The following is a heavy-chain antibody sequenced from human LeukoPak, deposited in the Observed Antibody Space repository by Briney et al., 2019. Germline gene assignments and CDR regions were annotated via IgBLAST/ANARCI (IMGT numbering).Heavy chain of an antibody. D-gene: IGHD3-9*01. CDR1: GGSISSHY. V-gene: IGHV4-4*07. J-gene: IGHJ6*02. CDR3: ARTIRYYDILTGYLNYYYGMDV. Sequence: SETLSLTCTVSGGSISSHYWSWIRQPAGKGLEWIGRIYTSGSTNYNPSLKSRVTMSVDTSKNQFSLKLSSVTAADTAVYYCARTIRYYDILTGYLNYYYGMDVWGQGTTVTVSS. CDR2: IYTSGST.